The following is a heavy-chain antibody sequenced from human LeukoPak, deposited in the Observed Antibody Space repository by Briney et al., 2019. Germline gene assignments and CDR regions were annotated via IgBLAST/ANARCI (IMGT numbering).Heavy chain of an antibody. CDR3: AKGVDTAMVADDAFDI. J-gene: IGHJ3*02. D-gene: IGHD5-18*01. CDR1: GFTFSSYA. Sequence: GGSLRLSCAASGFTFSSYAMSWVRQAPGKGLEWVSAISGSGGSTYYADSVKGRFTISRDNSKNTLYLQMNSLRAEDTAVYYCAKGVDTAMVADDAFDIWGQGTMVTVSS. CDR2: ISGSGGST. V-gene: IGHV3-23*01.